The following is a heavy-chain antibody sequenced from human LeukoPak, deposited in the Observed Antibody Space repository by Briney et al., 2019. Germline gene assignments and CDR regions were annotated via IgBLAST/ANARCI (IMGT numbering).Heavy chain of an antibody. V-gene: IGHV6-1*01. Sequence: SQTLSLTCAISGDSVSSNSAAWNWIRQSPSRGLEWLGRTYYRSKWYNDYAVSVKSRITINPDTSKNQFSLKLSSVTAADTAVYYCASLLRPTITMVRGVNDYWGQGTLVTVSS. J-gene: IGHJ4*02. CDR3: ASLLRPTITMVRGVNDY. CDR2: TYYRSKWYN. CDR1: GDSVSSNSAA. D-gene: IGHD3-10*01.